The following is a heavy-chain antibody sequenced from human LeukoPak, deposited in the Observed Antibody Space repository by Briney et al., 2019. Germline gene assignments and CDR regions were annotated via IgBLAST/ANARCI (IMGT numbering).Heavy chain of an antibody. CDR3: ASKIDYSNGDWFDP. Sequence: GASVKVSCKASGYTFTGYYMHWVRQAPGQGLEWMGWINPNSGGTNYAQKFQGRVTMTRDTSISTAYMELSRLRSDDAAVYYCASKIDYSNGDWFDPWGQGTLVTVSS. CDR2: INPNSGGT. J-gene: IGHJ5*02. CDR1: GYTFTGYY. D-gene: IGHD4-11*01. V-gene: IGHV1-2*02.